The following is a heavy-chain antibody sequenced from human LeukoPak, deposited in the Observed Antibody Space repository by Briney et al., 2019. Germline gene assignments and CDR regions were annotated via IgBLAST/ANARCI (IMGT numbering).Heavy chain of an antibody. CDR3: AKERVASRKTFDY. V-gene: IGHV3-30*18. J-gene: IGHJ4*02. CDR2: ISYDGTNK. Sequence: GRSLRLSCAASGFTFSNYGMHWVRQAPGKGLEWVTFISYDGTNKYYADSVKGRFTISRDNSKNTLYLQMNSLRAEDTAVYYCAKERVASRKTFDYWGQGTLVTVSS. CDR1: GFTFSNYG. D-gene: IGHD5-12*01.